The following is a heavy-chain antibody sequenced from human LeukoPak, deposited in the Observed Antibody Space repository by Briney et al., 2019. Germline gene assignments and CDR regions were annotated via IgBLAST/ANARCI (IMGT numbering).Heavy chain of an antibody. J-gene: IGHJ6*03. D-gene: IGHD3-10*01. Sequence: ASVKVSCKASGYTFTGYYMHWVRQAPGQGLEWMGRINPNSGGTNYAQKFQGRVTMTRDTSISTAYMELSRLRSDDTAVYYCARDQGRITMVRGVVDYYYYMDVWGKGTTVTVSS. CDR3: ARDQGRITMVRGVVDYYYYMDV. V-gene: IGHV1-2*06. CDR2: INPNSGGT. CDR1: GYTFTGYY.